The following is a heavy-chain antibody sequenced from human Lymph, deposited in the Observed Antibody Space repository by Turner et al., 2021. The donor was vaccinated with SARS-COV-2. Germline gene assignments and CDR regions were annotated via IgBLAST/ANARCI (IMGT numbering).Heavy chain of an antibody. CDR1: GGSISSYY. CDR3: ARAVGAFGVVTNFDY. Sequence: QVQLQESGPGLVKHSETLSLICTVSGGSISSYYWSWIRQPPGKGLEWIGYIYYSGSTNYNPSLKSRVTISVDTSKNQFSLKLSSVTAADMAVYYCARAVGAFGVVTNFDYGGQGTLVTVSS. D-gene: IGHD3-3*01. J-gene: IGHJ4*02. V-gene: IGHV4-59*01. CDR2: IYYSGST.